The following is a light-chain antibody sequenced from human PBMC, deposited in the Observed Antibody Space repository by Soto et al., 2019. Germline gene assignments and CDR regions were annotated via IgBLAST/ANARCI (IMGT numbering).Light chain of an antibody. CDR3: QQFGSSPGFT. CDR2: GAS. J-gene: IGKJ3*01. Sequence: EIVLTQSPGTLSLSPGERATLSCRASQSINSRYLAWYQQKPGQAPRLLIYGASSRDTGIPDRFSGSGSGTDFTLTISRLEPEDFAVYYCQQFGSSPGFTFGHGTIVDIK. V-gene: IGKV3-20*01. CDR1: QSINSRY.